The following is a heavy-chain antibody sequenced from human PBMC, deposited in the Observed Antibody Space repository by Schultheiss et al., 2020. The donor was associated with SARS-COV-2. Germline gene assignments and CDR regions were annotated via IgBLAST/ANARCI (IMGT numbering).Heavy chain of an antibody. Sequence: GGSLRLSCAASGFTFSSYAMSWVRQAPGKGLEWVAVISYDGSNKYYADSVKGRFTISRDNSKDTLYLQMNSLRAEDTAVYYCAKDSLGYYYGSGSYSYLDYWGQGTLVTVSS. J-gene: IGHJ4*02. D-gene: IGHD3-10*01. CDR3: AKDSLGYYYGSGSYSYLDY. CDR2: ISYDGSNK. CDR1: GFTFSSYA. V-gene: IGHV3-30*18.